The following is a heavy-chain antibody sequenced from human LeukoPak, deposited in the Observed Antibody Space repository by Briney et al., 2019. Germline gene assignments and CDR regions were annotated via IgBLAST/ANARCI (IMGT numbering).Heavy chain of an antibody. CDR2: ISGSGGST. J-gene: IGHJ4*02. D-gene: IGHD3-3*01. CDR1: GFTFSSYA. Sequence: PGGSLRLSCAASGFTFSSYAMSWVRQAPGKGLVWVSAISGSGGSTYYADSVKGRFTISRDNSKNTLYLQMNSLRAEDTAVYYCAKVDDFWTGPFDYWGQGTLVTVSS. V-gene: IGHV3-23*01. CDR3: AKVDDFWTGPFDY.